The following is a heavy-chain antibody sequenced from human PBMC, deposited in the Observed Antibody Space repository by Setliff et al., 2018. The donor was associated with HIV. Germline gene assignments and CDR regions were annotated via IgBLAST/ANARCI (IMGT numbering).Heavy chain of an antibody. CDR3: AREHDTLTGYSFDY. J-gene: IGHJ4*02. Sequence: SVKVSCKASGGTFSSYVISWVRQAPGQGLEWMGGIIPIFGTANYAQKFQGRVTITAYESTSTAYMELSSLRSDDTAVYYCAREHDTLTGYSFDYWGQGTLVTVSS. V-gene: IGHV1-69*13. CDR2: IIPIFGTA. CDR1: GGTFSSYV. D-gene: IGHD3-9*01.